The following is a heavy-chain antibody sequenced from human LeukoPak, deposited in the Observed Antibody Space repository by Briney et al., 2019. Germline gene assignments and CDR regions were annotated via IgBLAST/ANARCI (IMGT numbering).Heavy chain of an antibody. J-gene: IGHJ6*02. D-gene: IGHD4-23*01. V-gene: IGHV3-30-3*01. Sequence: GGCLRLSCAASGFTFSSYAMHWVRQAPGKGLEWVAIISYDGSNKYYADSVKGRFTISRDNSKNTLYLQMNSLRAEDTAVYYCARDMTTVVTPGAYYYGMHVWGQGTTVTVSS. CDR2: ISYDGSNK. CDR3: ARDMTTVVTPGAYYYGMHV. CDR1: GFTFSSYA.